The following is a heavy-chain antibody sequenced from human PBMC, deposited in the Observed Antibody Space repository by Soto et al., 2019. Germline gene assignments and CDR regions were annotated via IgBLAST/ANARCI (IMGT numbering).Heavy chain of an antibody. J-gene: IGHJ6*02. CDR2: ISSSGSTI. Sequence: HPGGSLRLSCAASGFTFSSYEMNWVRQAPGKGLEWVSYISSSGSTIYYADSVKGRFTISRDNAKNSLYLQMNSLRAEDTAVYYCARDSHPGSSGYSFYYYYGMDVWGQGTTVTVSS. V-gene: IGHV3-48*03. D-gene: IGHD3-22*01. CDR1: GFTFSSYE. CDR3: ARDSHPGSSGYSFYYYYGMDV.